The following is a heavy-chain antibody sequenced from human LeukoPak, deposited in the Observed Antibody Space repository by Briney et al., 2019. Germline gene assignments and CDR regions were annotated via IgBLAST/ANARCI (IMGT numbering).Heavy chain of an antibody. CDR3: ARDGVHYYDSSGYSYYYGMDV. CDR2: ISWNSDVI. CDR1: GFTFDDYG. V-gene: IGHV3-9*01. J-gene: IGHJ6*02. D-gene: IGHD3-22*01. Sequence: SGGSLRLSCAASGFTFDDYGMHWVRQAPGKGPEWVSGISWNSDVIGYADSVKGRFTISRDNAKNSLYLQMNSLRAEDTAVYYCARDGVHYYDSSGYSYYYGMDVWGQGTTVTVSS.